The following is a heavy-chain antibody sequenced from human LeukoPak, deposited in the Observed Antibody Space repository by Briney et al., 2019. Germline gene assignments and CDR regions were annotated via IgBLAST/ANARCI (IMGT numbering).Heavy chain of an antibody. CDR3: ARVLGYYDFWSGYPLSRNAFDI. J-gene: IGHJ3*02. CDR2: INHSGST. Sequence: SETLSLTCAVYGGSFSGYYWSWIRQPPGKGLEWIGEINHSGSTNYNPSLKSRVTISVDTSKNQFSLTLSSVTAADTAVYYCARVLGYYDFWSGYPLSRNAFDIWGQGTMVTVSS. D-gene: IGHD3-3*01. CDR1: GGSFSGYY. V-gene: IGHV4-34*01.